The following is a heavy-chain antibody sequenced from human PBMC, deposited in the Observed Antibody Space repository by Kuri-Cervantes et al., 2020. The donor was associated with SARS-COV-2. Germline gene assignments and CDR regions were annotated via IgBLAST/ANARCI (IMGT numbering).Heavy chain of an antibody. CDR1: GFTFSSYG. V-gene: IGHV3-30*02. CDR2: IRYDGSNK. J-gene: IGHJ5*02. D-gene: IGHD3-3*01. Sequence: GGSLRLSCAASGFTFSSYGMHWVRQAPGKGLEWVAFIRYDGSNKYYADSVKGRFTISRDNAKNSLYLQMNSLRAEDTAVYYCAREVTIFGAVSRGFDPWGQGTLVTSPQ. CDR3: AREVTIFGAVSRGFDP.